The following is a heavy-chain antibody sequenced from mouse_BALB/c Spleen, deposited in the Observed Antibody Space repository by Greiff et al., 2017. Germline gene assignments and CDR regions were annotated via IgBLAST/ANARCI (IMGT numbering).Heavy chain of an antibody. CDR2: ISYSGST. V-gene: IGHV3-2*02. D-gene: IGHD4-1*01. CDR1: GYSITSDYA. J-gene: IGHJ3*01. Sequence: VQLKESGPGLVKPSQSLSLTCTVTGYSITSDYAWNWIRQFPGNKLEWMGYISYSGSTSYNPSLKSRISITRDTSKNQFFLQLNSVTTEDTATYYCARSNWDGAYWGQGTLVTVSA. CDR3: ARSNWDGAY.